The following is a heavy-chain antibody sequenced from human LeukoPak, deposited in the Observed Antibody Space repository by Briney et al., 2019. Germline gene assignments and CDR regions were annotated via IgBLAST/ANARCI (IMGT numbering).Heavy chain of an antibody. V-gene: IGHV3-74*01. CDR3: ARRIAAAAAPYYFDY. CDR1: GFTFSSYW. CDR2: INSDGSST. Sequence: GGSLRLSCEASGFTFSSYWMHWVRQAPGKGLLWVSRINSDGSSTSYADSVKGRFTISRDNAKNTLYLQMNSLRAEDTAVHYCARRIAAAAAPYYFDYWGQGTLVTVSS. D-gene: IGHD6-13*01. J-gene: IGHJ4*02.